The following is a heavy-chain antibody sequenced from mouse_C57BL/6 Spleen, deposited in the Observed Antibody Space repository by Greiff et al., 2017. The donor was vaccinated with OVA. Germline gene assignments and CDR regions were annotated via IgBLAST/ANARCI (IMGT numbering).Heavy chain of an antibody. Sequence: EVKLMESGGGLVKPGGSLKLSCAASGFTFSDYGMHWVRQAPEKGLEWVAYISSGSSTIYYADTEKGRFTISTDNAKNTLFLQMTSLRTEATAMYYCAKPSNLYDSSLFYWGQGTTLTVSS. J-gene: IGHJ2*01. CDR2: ISSGSSTI. V-gene: IGHV5-17*01. CDR3: AKPSNLYDSSLFY. D-gene: IGHD1-1*01. CDR1: GFTFSDYG.